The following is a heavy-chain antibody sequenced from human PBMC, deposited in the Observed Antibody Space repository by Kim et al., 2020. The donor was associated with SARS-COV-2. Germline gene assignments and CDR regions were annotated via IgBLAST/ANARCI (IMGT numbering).Heavy chain of an antibody. CDR1: GYSFTSYW. D-gene: IGHD3-9*01. CDR3: ASGRMFYDILTGYSGYYYGLDV. Sequence: GESLKISCKGSGYSFTSYWISWVRQMPGKGLEWMGRIDPSDSYTNYSPSFQGHVTISADKSISTAYLQWSSLKASDTAMYYCASGRMFYDILTGYSGYYYGLDVWGQGTTVTVSS. J-gene: IGHJ6*02. CDR2: IDPSDSYT. V-gene: IGHV5-10-1*01.